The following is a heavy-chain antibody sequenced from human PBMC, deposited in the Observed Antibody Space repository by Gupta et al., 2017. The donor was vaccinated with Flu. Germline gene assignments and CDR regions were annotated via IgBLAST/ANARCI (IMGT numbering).Heavy chain of an antibody. CDR2: ISGSGDSDTT. J-gene: IGHJ6*02. V-gene: IGHV3-23*01. CDR1: GFTFSIYG. Sequence: EVQLLESGGGLVQPGGSLRLSCAAPGFTFSIYGMSWVRQAPGKGLEWVSSISGSGDSDTTNYADSVRGRFTISRDNSKDTLYLQMNGLRVEDAAVYYCAKDRDAYTYGGFVMDVWGLGTTVTVSS. CDR3: AKDRDAYTYGGFVMDV. D-gene: IGHD5-18*01.